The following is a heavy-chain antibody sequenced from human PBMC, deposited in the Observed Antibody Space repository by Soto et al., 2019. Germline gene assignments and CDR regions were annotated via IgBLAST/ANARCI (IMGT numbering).Heavy chain of an antibody. CDR1: GFSFGDYA. CDR2: INWNSDNI. V-gene: IGHV3-9*01. J-gene: IGHJ4*01. CDR3: ATSSAFFGVASRGGIDY. D-gene: IGHD3-3*01. Sequence: EVRLVESGGGLIQPGRSLRLSCAASGFSFGDYAMYWVRQAPGKGLEWVSGINWNSDNIGYADSVKGRFTISRDNAKKSLYMQMDSLRPDDTALYFCATSSAFFGVASRGGIDYWGQGTLVTVSS.